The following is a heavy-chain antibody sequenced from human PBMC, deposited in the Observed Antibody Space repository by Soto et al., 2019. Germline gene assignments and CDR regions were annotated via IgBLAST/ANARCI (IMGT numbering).Heavy chain of an antibody. CDR3: ARGSRMRIPAASGRDYSYHGLDV. J-gene: IGHJ6*02. CDR2: INHRGSI. V-gene: IGHV4-34*01. Sequence: QVQLQQWGAGLLKPSETLSLNCAVYGGSFSGYYWSWIRQPPGQGLAWIGEINHRGSINYNPSLKRRVTMSVDTSKHQSSLKLQSVTAADTAVFYCARGSRMRIPAASGRDYSYHGLDVWGQGTEVTVSS. CDR1: GGSFSGYY. D-gene: IGHD2-15*01.